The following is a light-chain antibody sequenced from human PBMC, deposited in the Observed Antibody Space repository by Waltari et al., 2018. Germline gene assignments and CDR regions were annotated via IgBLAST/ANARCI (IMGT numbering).Light chain of an antibody. V-gene: IGLV3-21*04. CDR3: QVWDSSSDHWV. J-gene: IGLJ3*02. Sequence: SYVLTQPPSVSVAPGETARLTCGGNHIGRKSVHWYQQKPGQAPVLVIYFDSDRPSGIPERFSGSNSGNTATLTISRVEAGDEADYYCQVWDSSSDHWVFGGGTKLTVL. CDR1: HIGRKS. CDR2: FDS.